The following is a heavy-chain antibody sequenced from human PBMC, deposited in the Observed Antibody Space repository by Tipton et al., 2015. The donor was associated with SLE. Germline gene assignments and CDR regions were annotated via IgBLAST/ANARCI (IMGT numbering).Heavy chain of an antibody. D-gene: IGHD5-12*01. CDR3: AANQLTYPGSVDICMDV. CDR1: GFTVRGTY. V-gene: IGHV3-53*04. J-gene: IGHJ6*03. CDR2: TYSGGKT. Sequence: QLVQSGGGLVQPGGSLRLSCAASGFTVRGTYVSWVRHAPGKGLEWVSITYSGGKTDYADSVKGRFTASKDNSQNTLYLEMNSLIREDRAVYDCAANQLTYPGSVDICMDVRGKRATVAVSS.